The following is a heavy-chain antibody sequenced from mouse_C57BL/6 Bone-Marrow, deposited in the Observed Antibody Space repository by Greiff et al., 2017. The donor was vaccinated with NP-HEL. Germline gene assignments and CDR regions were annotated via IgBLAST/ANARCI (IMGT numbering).Heavy chain of an antibody. D-gene: IGHD1-1*01. Sequence: QVQLQQPGAELVKPGASVKLSCKASGYTFTSYWMHWVKQRPGQGLEWIGMIHPNSGSTNYNEKFKSKATLTVDKSSSTAYMQLSSLTSEDSAVYYCARSEYYYYGSSYIWFAYWGQGTLVTVSA. CDR1: GYTFTSYW. CDR2: IHPNSGST. V-gene: IGHV1-64*01. CDR3: ARSEYYYYGSSYIWFAY. J-gene: IGHJ3*01.